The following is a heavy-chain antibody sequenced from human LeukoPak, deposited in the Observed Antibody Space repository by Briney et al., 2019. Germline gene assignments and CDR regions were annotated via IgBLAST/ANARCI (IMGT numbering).Heavy chain of an antibody. CDR3: ARDRAMDY. V-gene: IGHV1-2*06. CDR1: GYTFTGYY. CDR2: INPNSGGT. Sequence: ASVKVSCKASGYTFTGYYIHWVRQAPGQGLEWMGRINPNSGGTDYAQKFQGRVTMTKDTSINTAYMELSRLRSDDTAVYYCARDRAMDYWGQGTLVTVSS. J-gene: IGHJ4*02.